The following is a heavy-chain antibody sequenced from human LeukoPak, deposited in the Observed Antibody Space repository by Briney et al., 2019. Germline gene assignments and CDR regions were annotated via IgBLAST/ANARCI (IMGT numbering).Heavy chain of an antibody. J-gene: IGHJ4*02. CDR1: GVPFSNYY. CDR3: TRAVAGHPD. Sequence: SETLSLTCAVSGVPFSNYYWIWVRQSPSQGLEWIGEINHSGYTNYNPSLKSRVTMSIDTSKNQFSLKVTSVTAADAGVYYCTRAVAGHPDWGQGTLVTVSS. V-gene: IGHV4-34*01. CDR2: INHSGYT. D-gene: IGHD6-19*01.